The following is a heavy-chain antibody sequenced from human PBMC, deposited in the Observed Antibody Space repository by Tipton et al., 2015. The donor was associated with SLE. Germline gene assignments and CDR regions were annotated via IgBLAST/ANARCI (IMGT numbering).Heavy chain of an antibody. CDR3: ARPHYDFWSGYYIGGYFQH. Sequence: SLRLSCVASEFTFSIYAMHWARQAPGKGLEWVAVISNDGSNKYYADSVKGRFTISRDNSKNTLYLQMNSLRAEDTAVYYCARPHYDFWSGYYIGGYFQHWGQGTLVTVSS. CDR2: ISNDGSNK. D-gene: IGHD3-3*01. J-gene: IGHJ1*01. V-gene: IGHV3-30*04. CDR1: EFTFSIYA.